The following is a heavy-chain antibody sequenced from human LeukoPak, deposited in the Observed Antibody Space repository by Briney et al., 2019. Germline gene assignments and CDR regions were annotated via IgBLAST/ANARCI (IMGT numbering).Heavy chain of an antibody. CDR1: GGTFSSYA. D-gene: IGHD6-13*01. Sequence: SVKVSCKASGGTFSSYAISWVRQAPGQGLEWMGGIFPIFGTANYAQKFQGRVTITADESTSTAYMELSSLRSEDTAVYYCASGRWVVAAAGYYFDYWGQGTLVTVSS. J-gene: IGHJ4*02. CDR3: ASGRWVVAAAGYYFDY. V-gene: IGHV1-69*13. CDR2: IFPIFGTA.